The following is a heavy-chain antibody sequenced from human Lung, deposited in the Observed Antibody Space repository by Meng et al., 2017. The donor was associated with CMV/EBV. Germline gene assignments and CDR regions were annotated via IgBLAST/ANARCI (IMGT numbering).Heavy chain of an antibody. J-gene: IGHJ6*02. CDR3: ARDFKTIRGIFGTVSGGYYGMDA. CDR1: GGTFDNYA. Sequence: SVKVSCKAPGGTFDNYAISWVRQAPGQGLEWMGGINPILSMATYPQRFQGRVTITADKSTPTAYMELSSLRSEDTALYYCARDFKTIRGIFGTVSGGYYGMDAWGQGTXVTVYS. V-gene: IGHV1-69*10. D-gene: IGHD3-3*01. CDR2: INPILSMA.